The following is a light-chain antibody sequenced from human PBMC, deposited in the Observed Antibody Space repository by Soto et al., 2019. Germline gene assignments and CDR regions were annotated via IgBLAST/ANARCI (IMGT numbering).Light chain of an antibody. CDR2: WAS. J-gene: IGKJ4*01. CDR3: QQYYSTPLT. Sequence: DIVMTQSPDSLAVSLGERATINCKSSQSVLYSSNNKNYLAWYQQKPGQPPKLLIYWASTRESGVPDRFSGSGYGTDFTLPISSLHAEDVAVYYCQQYYSTPLTFGGGTKVEIK. V-gene: IGKV4-1*01. CDR1: QSVLYSSNNKNY.